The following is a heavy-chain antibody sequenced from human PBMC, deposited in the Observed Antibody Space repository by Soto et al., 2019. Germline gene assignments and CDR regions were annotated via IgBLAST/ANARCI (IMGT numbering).Heavy chain of an antibody. CDR1: GDSVSSNSAA. Sequence: SQTLSLTCVISGDSVSSNSAAWNWIRQSPSRGLEWLGRTYYRSKWYNDYAVSVKSRITINPHTPKNQFSLHLNSVPPEEKALYSCARAGGGEWELLIGSWFDPCGKGHVVTVSS. V-gene: IGHV6-1*01. J-gene: IGHJ5*02. CDR2: TYYRSKWYN. CDR3: ARAGGGEWELLIGSWFDP. D-gene: IGHD1-26*01.